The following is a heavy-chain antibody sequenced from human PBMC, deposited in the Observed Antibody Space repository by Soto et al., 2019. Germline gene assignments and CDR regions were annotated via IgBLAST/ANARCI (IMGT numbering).Heavy chain of an antibody. D-gene: IGHD3-10*01. CDR1: GGSINRSTHY. CDR3: ARGNSGKYYFDY. Sequence: PSETLSLTCTVSGGSINRSTHYWTWIRQHPGKGLEWIGYIYYSGSTSYNPSLESLVSMSVDTSKNQFSLKLSSVTSADTAVYFCARGNSGKYYFDYWGPGTLVTVSS. J-gene: IGHJ4*02. CDR2: IYYSGST. V-gene: IGHV4-31*01.